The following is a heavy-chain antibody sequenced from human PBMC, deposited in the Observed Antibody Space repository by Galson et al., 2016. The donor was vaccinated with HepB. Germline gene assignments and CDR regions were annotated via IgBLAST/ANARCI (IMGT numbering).Heavy chain of an antibody. CDR3: ASKVWTPGSHYSYGLDV. J-gene: IGHJ6*01. V-gene: IGHV4-4*02. CDR1: GGSVSTPTW. CDR2: SYHTGTA. D-gene: IGHD1-1*01. Sequence: SETLSLTCSVSGGSVSTPTWWTWVRQSPGKGLEWIGESYHTGTANYYPSLRRRVSIAVDKTKNQIVLRLASVTAADPGIYFCASKVWTPGSHYSYGLDVWGQGTTVTVSS.